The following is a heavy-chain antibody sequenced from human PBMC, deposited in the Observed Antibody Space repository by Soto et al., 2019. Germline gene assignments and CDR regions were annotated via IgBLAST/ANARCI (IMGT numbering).Heavy chain of an antibody. CDR1: GGSFSGYY. D-gene: IGHD5-12*01. CDR2: INHSGST. Sequence: SETLSLTCAVYGGSFSGYYWSWIRQPPGKGLEWIGEINHSGSTNYNPSLQSRVTISVDTSKNQFSLKLSSVTAADTAVYYCARDIVATTSDYFDYWGQGTLVTVSS. J-gene: IGHJ4*02. CDR3: ARDIVATTSDYFDY. V-gene: IGHV4-34*01.